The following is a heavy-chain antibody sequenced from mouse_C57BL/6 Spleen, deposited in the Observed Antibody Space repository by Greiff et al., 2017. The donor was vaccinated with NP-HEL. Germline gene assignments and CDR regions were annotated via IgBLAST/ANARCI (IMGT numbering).Heavy chain of an antibody. CDR2: IYPGSGST. Sequence: QVQLKEPGAELVKPGASVKMSCKASGYTFTSYWITWVKQRPGQGLEWIGDIYPGSGSTNYNEKFKSKATLTVDTSSSTAYMQRSSLTSEDSAVYYCARAAQATMDYWGQGTSVTVSS. J-gene: IGHJ4*01. D-gene: IGHD3-2*02. CDR1: GYTFTSYW. V-gene: IGHV1-55*01. CDR3: ARAAQATMDY.